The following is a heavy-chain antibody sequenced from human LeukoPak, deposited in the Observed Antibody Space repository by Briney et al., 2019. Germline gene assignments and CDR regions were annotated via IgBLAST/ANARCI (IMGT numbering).Heavy chain of an antibody. V-gene: IGHV4-59*01. CDR2: IYYSVST. D-gene: IGHD3-22*01. Sequence: PSETLSLTCTVSGGSISSYYWSWIRQPPGKGLEWIGYIYYSVSTNYNPSLKIRVTISVDTSKNEFSLQLSSVTAADTAVYYCARELLATSYYDSSGYPHDAFDIWGQGTMVTVSS. CDR1: GGSISSYY. CDR3: ARELLATSYYDSSGYPHDAFDI. J-gene: IGHJ3*02.